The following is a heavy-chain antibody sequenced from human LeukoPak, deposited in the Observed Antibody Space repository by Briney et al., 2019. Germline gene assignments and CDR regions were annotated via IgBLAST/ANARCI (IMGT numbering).Heavy chain of an antibody. V-gene: IGHV1-46*01. CDR2: INPSGGST. J-gene: IGHJ5*02. CDR1: GYTFTSYY. Sequence: ASMKVSCKASGYTFTSYYMHWVRQAPGQGLEWMGIINPSGGSTSYAQKFQGRVTMTRDTSTSTVYMELSSLRSEDTAVYYCARVQGYYDSSGYQSDPNWFDPWGQGTLVTVSS. CDR3: ARVQGYYDSSGYQSDPNWFDP. D-gene: IGHD3-22*01.